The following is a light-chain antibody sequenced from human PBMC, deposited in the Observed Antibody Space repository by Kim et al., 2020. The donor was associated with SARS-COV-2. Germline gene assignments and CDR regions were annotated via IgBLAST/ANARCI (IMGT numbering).Light chain of an antibody. CDR3: QQHGTSPRT. CDR1: QIDSKTN. Sequence: EIVLTQSPGTLSLSPGERATPSCKASQIDSKTNLAWYQQKPGQPPSLLIYGTSSRATGVPDRFSGSGSGADFSLTISRLEPEDFAVYYCQQHGTSPRTFGQGTKVDIK. J-gene: IGKJ1*01. V-gene: IGKV3-20*01. CDR2: GTS.